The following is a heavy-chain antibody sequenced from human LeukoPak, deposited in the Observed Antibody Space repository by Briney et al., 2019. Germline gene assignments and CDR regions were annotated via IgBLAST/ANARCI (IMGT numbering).Heavy chain of an antibody. J-gene: IGHJ4*02. CDR3: AKAPYYSNYLFDY. D-gene: IGHD4-11*01. CDR1: GFSFSSFE. V-gene: IGHV3-48*03. Sequence: GGSLRLSCAASGFSFSSFEMNWVRQAPGKGLEWVSYISSSGRTKYYADSVKGRFTISRDNAKNSLYLQMNSLRAEDTAVYYCAKAPYYSNYLFDYWGQGTLVTVSS. CDR2: ISSSGRTK.